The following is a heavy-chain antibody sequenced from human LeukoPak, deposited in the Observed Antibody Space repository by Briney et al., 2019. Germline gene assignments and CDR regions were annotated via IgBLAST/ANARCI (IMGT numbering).Heavy chain of an antibody. Sequence: SETLSLTCTVSGGSISSSSYYWGWIRQPPGKGLEYIGSIYYSGNTNYNPSLKSRVTISVDTSKNQFSLKLSSVTAADTAVYYCARRNDFDIWGQGTMVTVSS. J-gene: IGHJ3*02. CDR1: GGSISSSSYY. CDR3: ARRNDFDI. CDR2: IYYSGNT. V-gene: IGHV4-39*01.